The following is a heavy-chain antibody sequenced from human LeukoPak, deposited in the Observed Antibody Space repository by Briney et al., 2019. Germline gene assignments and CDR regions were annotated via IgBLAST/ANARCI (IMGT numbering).Heavy chain of an antibody. V-gene: IGHV4-31*03. CDR3: ARELGYCSSTSCYSYYYYGMDV. CDR1: GGSISSGGYY. J-gene: IGHJ6*02. Sequence: SQTLSLTCTVSGGSISSGGYYWSWIRQHPGKGLEWIGYIYYSGSTYYNPSLKSRVTLSVDTSKNQFSLKLSSVTAADTAVYYCARELGYCSSTSCYSYYYYGMDVWGQGTTVTVSS. D-gene: IGHD2-2*01. CDR2: IYYSGST.